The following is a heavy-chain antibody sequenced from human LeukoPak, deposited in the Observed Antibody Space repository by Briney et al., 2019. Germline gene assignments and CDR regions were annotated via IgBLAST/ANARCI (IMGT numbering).Heavy chain of an antibody. CDR3: ASIQIAVAGSDAFDI. Sequence: PSETLSLTCTVSGGSISSSSYYWGWIRQPPGKGLEWIGSIYYSGSTYYNPSLKSRVTISVDTSKNQFSLKLSSVTAADTAVYYCASIQIAVAGSDAFDIWGQGTIVTVSS. J-gene: IGHJ3*02. V-gene: IGHV4-39*01. CDR2: IYYSGST. CDR1: GGSISSSSYY. D-gene: IGHD6-19*01.